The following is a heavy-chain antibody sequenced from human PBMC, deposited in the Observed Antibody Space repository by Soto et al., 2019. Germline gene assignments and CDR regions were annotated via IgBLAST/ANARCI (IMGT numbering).Heavy chain of an antibody. D-gene: IGHD3-3*01. Sequence: VGSLRLSCAASGFTFSSYEMNWVRQAPGKGLELIAYISISGNTIYYSDSVKGRFTSSRDNAKDSVFLQMNSLRVEDTAVYYCARDRGDYWSGYYYGMDVWGRGTTVTVSS. CDR2: ISISGNTI. V-gene: IGHV3-48*03. CDR3: ARDRGDYWSGYYYGMDV. J-gene: IGHJ6*02. CDR1: GFTFSSYE.